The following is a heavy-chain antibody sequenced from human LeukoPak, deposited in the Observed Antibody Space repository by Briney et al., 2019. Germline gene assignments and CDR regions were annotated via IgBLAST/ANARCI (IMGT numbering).Heavy chain of an antibody. Sequence: SETLSLTCTVSGGSISSYYWNWIRQPPGKGLEWIAEINHSGSSKYNPSLKSRVTISVDTSKNQFSLKLTSVTAADTAVYYCAAVPESYYTVYYFNYWGQGTLVTVSS. V-gene: IGHV4-34*01. J-gene: IGHJ4*02. CDR2: INHSGSS. CDR3: AAVPESYYTVYYFNY. D-gene: IGHD3-10*01. CDR1: GGSISSYY.